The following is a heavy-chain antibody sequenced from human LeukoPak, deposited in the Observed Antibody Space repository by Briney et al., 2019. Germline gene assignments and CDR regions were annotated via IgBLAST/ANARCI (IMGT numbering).Heavy chain of an antibody. D-gene: IGHD5-12*01. V-gene: IGHV1-46*01. Sequence: ASVKVSCKVSGYTLTELSMHWVRQAPGQGLEWMGIINPSGGSTSYAQKFQGRVTMTRDMSTSTVYMELSSLRSEDTAVYYCARDFSGYEGYFDYWGQGTLVTVSS. CDR1: GYTLTELS. CDR2: INPSGGST. J-gene: IGHJ4*02. CDR3: ARDFSGYEGYFDY.